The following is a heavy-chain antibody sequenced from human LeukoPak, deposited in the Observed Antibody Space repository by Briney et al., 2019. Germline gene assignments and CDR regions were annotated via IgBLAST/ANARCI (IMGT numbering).Heavy chain of an antibody. V-gene: IGHV1-2*02. CDR2: INPNSAGT. J-gene: IGHJ4*02. CDR1: GYTFTGYY. CDR3: ATNVVLPAVAFDY. Sequence: GASVKVSCKASGYTFTGYYMHWVRQAPGQGLEWMGWINPNSAGTNYAQNFQGRVTMTRDTSISTAYMELSRLRSDDTAVYYCATNVVLPAVAFDYWGQGTLVTGSS. D-gene: IGHD2-2*01.